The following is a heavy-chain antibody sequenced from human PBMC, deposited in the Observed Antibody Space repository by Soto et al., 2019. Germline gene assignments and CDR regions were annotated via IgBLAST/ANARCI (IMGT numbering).Heavy chain of an antibody. CDR2: ISSSSSTI. Sequence: GGSLRLSCAASGFTFSSYSMNWVRQAPGKGLEWVSYISSSSSTIYYAESEKGRFTNSRDNAKNSLYQQMNNLRDEDTAVYYCARDPTPFEYSSSYFDYWGQGTLVTVSS. CDR1: GFTFSSYS. V-gene: IGHV3-48*02. J-gene: IGHJ4*02. D-gene: IGHD6-6*01. CDR3: ARDPTPFEYSSSYFDY.